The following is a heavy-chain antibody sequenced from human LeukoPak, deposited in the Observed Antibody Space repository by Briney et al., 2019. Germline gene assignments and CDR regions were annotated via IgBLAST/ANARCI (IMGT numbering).Heavy chain of an antibody. J-gene: IGHJ6*03. Sequence: GGSLRLSCVASGFTFSTYGMHWVRQVPGKGLEWVAFIRYDGSHKYYADSVKGRFTISRDNSKNTLYLQMNSLRAEDTAVYYCAKDGGEYYDILTGYYPRLYYMDVWGKGTTVTISS. V-gene: IGHV3-30*02. CDR2: IRYDGSHK. CDR3: AKDGGEYYDILTGYYPRLYYMDV. CDR1: GFTFSTYG. D-gene: IGHD3-9*01.